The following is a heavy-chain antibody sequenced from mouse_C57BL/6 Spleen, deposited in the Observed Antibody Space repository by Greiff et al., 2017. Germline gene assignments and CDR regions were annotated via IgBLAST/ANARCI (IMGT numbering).Heavy chain of an antibody. CDR2: ISYDGSN. CDR3: ARWDDYDYFDY. Sequence: EVKLQESGPGLVKPSQSLSLTCSVTGYSITSGYYWNWIRQFPGNKLEWMGYISYDGSNNYNPSLKNRISITRDTSKNQFFLKLNSVTTEDTATYYCARWDDYDYFDYWGQGTTLTVSS. CDR1: GYSITSGYY. D-gene: IGHD2-4*01. J-gene: IGHJ2*01. V-gene: IGHV3-6*01.